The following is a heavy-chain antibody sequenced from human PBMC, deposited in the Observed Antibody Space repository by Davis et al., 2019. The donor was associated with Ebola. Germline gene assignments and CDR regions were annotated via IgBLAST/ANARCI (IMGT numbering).Heavy chain of an antibody. CDR3: ARLGRAGSSTYFDY. D-gene: IGHD2/OR15-2a*01. Sequence: GESLKISCKGYGYSFTSYWIGWVRQMPGKGLEWMGIIYPGDSDTRYSPSFQGQVTISVDKSINTAYLQWNSLKASDTAIYYCARLGRAGSSTYFDYWGQGALVTVSS. V-gene: IGHV5-51*01. J-gene: IGHJ4*02. CDR1: GYSFTSYW. CDR2: IYPGDSDT.